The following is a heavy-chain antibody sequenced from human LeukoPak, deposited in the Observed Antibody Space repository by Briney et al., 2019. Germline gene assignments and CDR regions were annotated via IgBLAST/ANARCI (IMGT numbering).Heavy chain of an antibody. J-gene: IGHJ6*02. CDR1: RYTFTSYD. CDR3: ASQVLGSGSYYEDYYYYGMDV. CDR2: MNPNSGNT. Sequence: RASVKVSCKASRYTFTSYDINWVRQATGQGLEWMGWMNPNSGNTGYAQKFQGRVTMTRNTSISTAYMELSSLRSEDTAVYYCASQVLGSGSYYEDYYYYGMDVWGQGTTVTVSS. V-gene: IGHV1-8*01. D-gene: IGHD3-10*02.